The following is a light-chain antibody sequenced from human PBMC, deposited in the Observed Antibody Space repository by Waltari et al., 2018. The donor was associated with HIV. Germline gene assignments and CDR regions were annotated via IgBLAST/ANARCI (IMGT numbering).Light chain of an antibody. CDR2: KDT. CDR3: LSADTSVTWV. J-gene: IGLJ3*02. Sequence: SFELTQRPSVSVPPRQSALTTCSADALPTQYAYWYQQKPGQAPVLVRYKDTERPSGIPERFSGSSSGTTVTLTISGVQAEDDADYYCLSADTSVTWVFGGGTKLTVL. V-gene: IGLV3-25*03. CDR1: ALPTQY.